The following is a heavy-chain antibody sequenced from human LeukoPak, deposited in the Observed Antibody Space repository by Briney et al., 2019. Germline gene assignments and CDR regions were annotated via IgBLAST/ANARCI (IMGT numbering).Heavy chain of an antibody. Sequence: PSETLSLTCTVAGGSISSYYWSWIRQPPGKGLEWIGYIYYTGSTSYNPSLKSRVTISVDMSKNQFSLKLSSVTAADTAVYYCARHGGMATISTYFDYWGQGTLVTVSS. D-gene: IGHD5-24*01. CDR3: ARHGGMATISTYFDY. V-gene: IGHV4-59*08. CDR2: IYYTGST. J-gene: IGHJ4*02. CDR1: GGSISSYY.